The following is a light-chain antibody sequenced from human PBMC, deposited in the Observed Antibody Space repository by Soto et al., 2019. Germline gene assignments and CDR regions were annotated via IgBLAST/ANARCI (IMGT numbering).Light chain of an antibody. CDR2: DAS. J-gene: IGKJ1*01. Sequence: DITMTQSPSTLSASVGDRVTITCRASQSISSWLAWYQQKPGKAPKLLIYDASSLESGVPSRFSGSGSWTEFTLTISSLQPDDFATYYCQQYNSYSWTFGQGTKVEIK. V-gene: IGKV1-5*01. CDR1: QSISSW. CDR3: QQYNSYSWT.